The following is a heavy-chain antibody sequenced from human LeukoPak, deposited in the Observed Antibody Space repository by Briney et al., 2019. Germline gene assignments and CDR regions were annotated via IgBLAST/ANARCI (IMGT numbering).Heavy chain of an antibody. CDR3: ARGGGKWELLFDY. Sequence: SETLSLTCTVSGGSISSYYWSWIRQPPGKGLEWIGYIYYSGSTNYNPSLKSRVTISVDTSKNQFSLKLSSVTAADTAMYYCARGGGKWELLFDYWGQGTLFTVSS. CDR1: GGSISSYY. CDR2: IYYSGST. J-gene: IGHJ4*02. V-gene: IGHV4-59*01. D-gene: IGHD1-26*01.